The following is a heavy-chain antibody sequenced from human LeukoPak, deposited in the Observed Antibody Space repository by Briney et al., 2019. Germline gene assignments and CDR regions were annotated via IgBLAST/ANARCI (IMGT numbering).Heavy chain of an antibody. V-gene: IGHV4-34*01. Sequence: PSETLSLTCAVYGGSFSGYYWSWIRQPPGKGLEWIGEINHSGSTNYNPSLKSRVTISVDTSKNQFSLKLSSVTAADTAVYYCARGDYDFWSGYGSPGYMDVWGKGTTVTVSS. J-gene: IGHJ6*03. CDR1: GGSFSGYY. D-gene: IGHD3-3*01. CDR3: ARGDYDFWSGYGSPGYMDV. CDR2: INHSGST.